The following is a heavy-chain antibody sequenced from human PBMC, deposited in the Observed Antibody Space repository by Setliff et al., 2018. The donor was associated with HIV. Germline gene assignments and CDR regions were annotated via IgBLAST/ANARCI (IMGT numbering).Heavy chain of an antibody. Sequence: NPSETLSLTCTVSGASIDSGDHYWTWIRQPPGKGLEWIGYIYYSGTTYYNSSLESRVAISLDTSSNQFSLKLSSVTAADTAVYHCAREREAWSAYDSWGQGTLVTVSS. D-gene: IGHD3-3*01. J-gene: IGHJ5*02. V-gene: IGHV4-30-4*01. CDR2: IYYSGTT. CDR1: GASIDSGDHY. CDR3: AREREAWSAYDS.